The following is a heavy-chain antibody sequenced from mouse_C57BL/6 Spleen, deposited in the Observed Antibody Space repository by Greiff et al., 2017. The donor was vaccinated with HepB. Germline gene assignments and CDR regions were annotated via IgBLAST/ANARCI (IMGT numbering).Heavy chain of an antibody. Sequence: EVQLVESGGGLVKPGGSLKLSCAASGFTFSDYGMHWVRQAPEKGLEWVAYISSGSSTSYYADTVKGRFPISRDNAKNPLFLQMTILRCDDTAMYYCAGEATVVATGYFDVWGTGTTVTVSS. V-gene: IGHV5-17*01. CDR3: AGEATVVATGYFDV. CDR1: GFTFSDYG. J-gene: IGHJ1*03. D-gene: IGHD1-1*01. CDR2: ISSGSSTS.